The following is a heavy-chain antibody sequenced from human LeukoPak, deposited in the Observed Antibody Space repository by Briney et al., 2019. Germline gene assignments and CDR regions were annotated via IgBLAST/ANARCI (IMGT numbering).Heavy chain of an antibody. D-gene: IGHD3-22*01. J-gene: IGHJ4*02. CDR2: IYYSGST. CDR3: AREEDSSGSPGPN. CDR1: GGSISSSSYY. Sequence: SETLSLTCTVSGGSISSSSYYWGWIRQPPGKGLEWIGSIYYSGSTYYNPSLKSRVTISVDTSKNQFSLKLSSVTAADTAVYYCAREEDSSGSPGPNWGQGTLVTVSS. V-gene: IGHV4-39*07.